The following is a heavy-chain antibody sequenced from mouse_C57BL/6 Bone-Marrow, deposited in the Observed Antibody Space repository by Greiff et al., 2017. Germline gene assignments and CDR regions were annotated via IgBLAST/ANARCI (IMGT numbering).Heavy chain of an antibody. CDR3: GHYGSSPYAMDY. D-gene: IGHD1-1*01. J-gene: IGHJ4*01. CDR1: GYTFTDYY. V-gene: IGHV1-26*01. CDR2: INPNNGGT. Sequence: VQLQQSGPELVKPGASVKISCKASGYTFTDYYMNWVKQSHGKSLEWIGDINPNNGGTSYNQKFKGKATLTVDKSSSTAYMELRSLTSEDSAVYYCGHYGSSPYAMDYWGQGTSVTVSS.